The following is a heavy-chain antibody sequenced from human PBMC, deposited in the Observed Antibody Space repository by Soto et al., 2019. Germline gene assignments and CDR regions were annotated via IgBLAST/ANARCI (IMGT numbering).Heavy chain of an antibody. CDR2: IYDSGST. CDR1: GGSISSYY. CDR3: ARRWGAAVDY. V-gene: IGHV4-59*08. J-gene: IGHJ4*02. Sequence: QVQLQESGPGLVKPSETLSLTCTVSGGSISSYYWSWIRQPPGKGLEWIGYIYDSGSTNYNPSLKSLVTISVDTSKNQFSLKLSSVTAADTAVYYCARRWGAAVDYWGQGTLVTVSS. D-gene: IGHD1-26*01.